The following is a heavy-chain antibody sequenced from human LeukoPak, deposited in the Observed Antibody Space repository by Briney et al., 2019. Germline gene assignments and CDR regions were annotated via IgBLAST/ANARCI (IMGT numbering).Heavy chain of an antibody. J-gene: IGHJ6*02. V-gene: IGHV3-73*01. CDR3: TRQNSVMDYYYYGMDV. CDR2: IRSKANSYAT. D-gene: IGHD2-21*01. CDR1: GFTLSGSA. Sequence: GGSLRLSCAASGFTLSGSAMHWVRQASGKGLEWVGRIRSKANSYATAYPASVKGRFTISRDDSKNTAYLQMNSLKTEDTAVYYCTRQNSVMDYYYYGMDVWGQGTTVTVSS.